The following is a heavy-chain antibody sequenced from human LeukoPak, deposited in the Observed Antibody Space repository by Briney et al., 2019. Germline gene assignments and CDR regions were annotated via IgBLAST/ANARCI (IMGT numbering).Heavy chain of an antibody. J-gene: IGHJ4*02. V-gene: IGHV1-46*01. CDR1: GYTFTSYY. Sequence: ASVKVSCKASGYTFTSYYMHWVRQAPGQGLEWMGIINPSVGSTSYAQKFQGRVTMTRDMSTSTVYMELSSLRSEDTAVYYCARDQRYSSGWYAVVIKLSYFDYWGQGTLVTVSS. CDR2: INPSVGST. D-gene: IGHD6-19*01. CDR3: ARDQRYSSGWYAVVIKLSYFDY.